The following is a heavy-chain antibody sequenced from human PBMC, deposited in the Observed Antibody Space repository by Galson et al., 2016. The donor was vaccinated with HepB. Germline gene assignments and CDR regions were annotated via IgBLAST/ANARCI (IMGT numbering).Heavy chain of an antibody. Sequence: SVKVSCKASGGTFSSYAISWVRQAPGQGLEWMGGIIPILGIVNYAHKFQGRVTITADKSTSTAYMELSSLRSEDTAVYYCASREVQGGTYDLGYWGQGTLVTVSS. CDR3: ASREVQGGTYDLGY. D-gene: IGHD1-26*01. J-gene: IGHJ4*02. CDR2: IIPILGIV. CDR1: GGTFSSYA. V-gene: IGHV1-69*10.